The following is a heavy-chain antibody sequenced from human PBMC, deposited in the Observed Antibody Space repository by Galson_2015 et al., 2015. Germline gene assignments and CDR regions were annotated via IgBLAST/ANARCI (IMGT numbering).Heavy chain of an antibody. CDR1: GGAFSSSA. J-gene: IGHJ6*02. CDR3: ARRDSSANDLFYYYYGMDV. V-gene: IGHV1-69*13. CDR2: VIPIFGTA. Sequence: SVKVSCKAAGGAFSSSAISWGRQGAGQGLECKGGVIPIFGTANYAQKFQGRVTITADESTSTAYMDLRSLRSEETAVYYSARRDSSANDLFYYYYGMDVWGQWTTVAVSS. D-gene: IGHD3-22*01.